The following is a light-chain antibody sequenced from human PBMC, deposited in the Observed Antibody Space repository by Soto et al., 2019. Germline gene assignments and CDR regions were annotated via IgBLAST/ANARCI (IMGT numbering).Light chain of an antibody. Sequence: QSVLTQPPSVSGAPGQRVTISCTGSSSNNGAGYDVHWYQQLPGTAPKLLIYANNIRPSGVPDRFSGSESGTSASLAITGLQAEDEADYYCQSYDSSLSGWGVFGGGTKLTVL. V-gene: IGLV1-40*01. J-gene: IGLJ2*01. CDR1: SSNNGAGYD. CDR2: ANN. CDR3: QSYDSSLSGWGV.